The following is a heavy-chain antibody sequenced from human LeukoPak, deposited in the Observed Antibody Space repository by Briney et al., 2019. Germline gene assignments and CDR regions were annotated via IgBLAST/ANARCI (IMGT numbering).Heavy chain of an antibody. V-gene: IGHV3-48*03. J-gene: IGHJ4*02. CDR1: GFTFSSYE. D-gene: IGHD7-27*01. Sequence: PGGSLRLSCAASGFTFSSYEMNWVRQAPGKGLEWVSYISSSGSTIYYACSVKGRFTISRDNAKNSLYPQMNSLRAEDTAVDYCARVGLTADYWGQGTLVTVSS. CDR3: ARVGLTADY. CDR2: ISSSGSTI.